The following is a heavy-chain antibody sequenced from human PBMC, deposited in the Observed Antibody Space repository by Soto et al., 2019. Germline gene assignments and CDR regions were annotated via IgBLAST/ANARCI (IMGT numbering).Heavy chain of an antibody. CDR3: SKDHDCVRGVYYVLEY. J-gene: IGHJ4*02. D-gene: IGHD3-10*01. Sequence: LRHSKGAAGFKFGDHGGHWVRKTPGKGLKWVAVISYDGSNKYYAESVKGRFTISRDNSKNTLYLQMNSLRAEDTAVFYFSKDHDCVRGVYYVLEYWVKGSLDTV. CDR1: GFKFGDHG. CDR2: ISYDGSNK. V-gene: IGHV3-30*18.